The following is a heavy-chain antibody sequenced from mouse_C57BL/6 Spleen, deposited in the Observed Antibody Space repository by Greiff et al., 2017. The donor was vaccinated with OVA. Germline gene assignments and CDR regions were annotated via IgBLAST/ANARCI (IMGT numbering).Heavy chain of an antibody. Sequence: EVKVVESEGGLVQPGRSMKLSCTASGFTFSDYYMAWVRQVPEKGLEWVANINYDGSSTYYLDSLKSRFIISRDNAKNILYLQMSSLKSEDTATYYCARLSDHYYAMDYWGQGTSVTVSS. CDR2: INYDGSST. D-gene: IGHD6-2*01. CDR3: ARLSDHYYAMDY. V-gene: IGHV5-16*01. J-gene: IGHJ4*01. CDR1: GFTFSDYY.